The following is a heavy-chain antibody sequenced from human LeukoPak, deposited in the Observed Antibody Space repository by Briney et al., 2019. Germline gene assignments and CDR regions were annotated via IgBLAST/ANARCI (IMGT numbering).Heavy chain of an antibody. J-gene: IGHJ4*02. CDR1: GFTFSAYN. V-gene: IGHV3-11*01. D-gene: IGHD1-26*01. CDR3: ARDGGSYYLDY. Sequence: PGGYLRLSCVASGFTFSAYNMSWVRQAPGAGLEWLSYISRSDSSSKYAESVKGRFTTSRDNAKNSLYLQMNSLRAEDTAVYYCARDGGSYYLDYWGQGTLVTVSS. CDR2: ISRSDSSS.